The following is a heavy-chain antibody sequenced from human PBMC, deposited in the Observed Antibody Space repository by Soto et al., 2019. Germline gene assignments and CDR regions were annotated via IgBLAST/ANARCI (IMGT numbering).Heavy chain of an antibody. V-gene: IGHV1-3*01. J-gene: IGHJ4*02. CDR1: GYTFTSYA. CDR3: ATSRWLQSYFDY. CDR2: INAGNGNT. Sequence: ASVKVSCKASGYTFTSYAMHWVRQAPGQRLEWMGWINAGNGNTKYSQKFQGRVTITRDTSASTAYMELSSLRSEDTAVYYCATSRWLQSYFDYWGQGTLVTVSS. D-gene: IGHD5-12*01.